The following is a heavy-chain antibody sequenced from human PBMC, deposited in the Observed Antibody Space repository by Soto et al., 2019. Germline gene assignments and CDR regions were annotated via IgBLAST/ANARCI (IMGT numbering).Heavy chain of an antibody. CDR3: ARRGIYSSSSPFDY. J-gene: IGHJ4*01. CDR2: IYYSGST. D-gene: IGHD6-6*01. CDR1: GGSISSSSYY. Sequence: SETLSLTCTVSGGSISSSSYYWGWIRQPPGKGLEWIGSIYYSGSTYYNPSLKSRVTISVDTSKNQFSLKLSSVTAADTAVYYCARRGIYSSSSPFDYWGHGTLVTVSS. V-gene: IGHV4-39*01.